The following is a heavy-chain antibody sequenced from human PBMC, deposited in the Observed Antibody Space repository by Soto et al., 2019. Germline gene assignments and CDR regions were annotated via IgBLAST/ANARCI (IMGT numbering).Heavy chain of an antibody. CDR1: GFTFSSYE. Sequence: LRLSCAASGFTFSSYEMNWVRQAPGKGLEWVSYISSSGSTIYYADSVKGRFTISRDNAKNSLYLQMNSLRAEDTAVYYCARDYVVVVAATLGYYYYGMDVWGQGTTVTVSS. V-gene: IGHV3-48*03. CDR2: ISSSGSTI. D-gene: IGHD2-15*01. J-gene: IGHJ6*02. CDR3: ARDYVVVVAATLGYYYYGMDV.